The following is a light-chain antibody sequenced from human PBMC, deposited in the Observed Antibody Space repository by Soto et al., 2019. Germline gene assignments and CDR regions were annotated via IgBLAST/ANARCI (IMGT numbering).Light chain of an antibody. CDR2: AAS. CDR3: QQSYSTPPT. CDR1: QSISSY. Sequence: EIQMTQSPSSVSASVGDRVTITCRASQSISSYLNWYQQKPGKAPNLLIYAASSLQSGVPSRFSGSGSGTDVTLTISSLQTEDVATYYCQQSYSTPPTFGGGTKV. V-gene: IGKV1-39*01. J-gene: IGKJ4*01.